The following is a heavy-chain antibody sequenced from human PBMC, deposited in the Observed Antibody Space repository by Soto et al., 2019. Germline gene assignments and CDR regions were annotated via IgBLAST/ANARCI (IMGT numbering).Heavy chain of an antibody. CDR3: AKEQQLVLEDYYYGMDV. J-gene: IGHJ6*02. CDR1: GFTFSSYA. D-gene: IGHD6-13*01. Sequence: GGSLRLSCAASGFTFSSYAMHWVRQAPGKGLEWVAVISYDGSNKYYADSVKGRFTISRDNSKNTLYLQMNSLRAEDTAVYYCAKEQQLVLEDYYYGMDVWGQGTTVTVSS. V-gene: IGHV3-30-3*01. CDR2: ISYDGSNK.